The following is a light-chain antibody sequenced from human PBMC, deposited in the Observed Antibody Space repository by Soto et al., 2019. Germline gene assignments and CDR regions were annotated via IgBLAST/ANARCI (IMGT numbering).Light chain of an antibody. CDR2: DVR. J-gene: IGLJ1*01. Sequence: QSVLTQPASVSGSPGQSITISCTGTSSDVGGYNYVSWYQHHPDKAPKLMIYDVRYRPSGVSGRFSGSKSGNTASLTISGLQADHEADYYCSSYTSTSTLCVFATGTKLTVL. CDR1: SSDVGGYNY. V-gene: IGLV2-14*03. CDR3: SSYTSTSTLCV.